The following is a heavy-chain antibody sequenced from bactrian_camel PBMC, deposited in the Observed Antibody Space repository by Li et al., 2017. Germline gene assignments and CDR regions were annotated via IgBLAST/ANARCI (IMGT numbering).Heavy chain of an antibody. CDR3: AIPGSWSPECGY. J-gene: IGHJ6*01. CDR1: GFTFSIYE. V-gene: IGHV3S40*01. CDR2: INSGGTST. D-gene: IGHD6*01. Sequence: VQLVESGGGLVQPGGSLRLSCAASGFTFSIYEWSWVRQPPGKGLEWVSSINSGGTSTYYTDSAKGRFTISQDKAKNTVYLQMNSLQAEDTAVYYCAIPGSWSPECGYWGQGTQVTVS.